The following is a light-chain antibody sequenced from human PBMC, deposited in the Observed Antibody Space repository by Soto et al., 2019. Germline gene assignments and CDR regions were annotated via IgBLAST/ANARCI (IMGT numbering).Light chain of an antibody. Sequence: QSVLTQPPSASGTPGQRVTISCSGSSSNIGSNYVYWYQQLPGTAPKLLIYRNNQRPSGVPDRFSGSKSGTSASLAISWLRSEDEADYYCAAWDDSLSGVFGGGTKVTVL. CDR2: RNN. V-gene: IGLV1-47*01. CDR3: AAWDDSLSGV. J-gene: IGLJ3*02. CDR1: SSNIGSNY.